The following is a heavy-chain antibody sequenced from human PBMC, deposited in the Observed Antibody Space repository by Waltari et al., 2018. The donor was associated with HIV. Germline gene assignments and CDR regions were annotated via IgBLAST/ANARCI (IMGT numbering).Heavy chain of an antibody. CDR2: ISSSSSTM. V-gene: IGHV3-48*02. CDR1: GFTFSSYS. D-gene: IGHD2-15*01. J-gene: IGHJ4*02. CDR3: VRDWAGGDY. Sequence: EVQLVESGGGLVQPGGSLRLSYVASGFTFSSYSMNCVRQAPTKGLEWVSYISSSSSTMYYADSVKGRFTISRDNAKNSLYLQMNSLRDDDTAVYYCVRDWAGGDYWGQGTLVTVSS.